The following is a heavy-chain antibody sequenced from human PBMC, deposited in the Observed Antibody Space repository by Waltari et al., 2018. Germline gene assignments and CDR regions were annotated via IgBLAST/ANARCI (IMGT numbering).Heavy chain of an antibody. V-gene: IGHV3-23*01. D-gene: IGHD2-15*01. J-gene: IGHJ6*02. CDR1: GFTFRNYA. CDR3: PRYCSAVTCYYYYGLDV. CDR2: ISGSGDST. Sequence: EVQLLESGGGLVQPGGSLRLSCAASGFTFRNYAMRWVRQAPGKGLEWVSGISGSGDSTNYADSVKGRFTISRDNSKNMLYLQMNSLRAEDTAIYFCPRYCSAVTCYYYYGLDVWGQGTTVTVSS.